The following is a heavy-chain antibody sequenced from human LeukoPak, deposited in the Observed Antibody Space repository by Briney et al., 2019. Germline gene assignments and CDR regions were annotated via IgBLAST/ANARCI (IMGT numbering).Heavy chain of an antibody. D-gene: IGHD3-22*01. CDR1: GFIFSSYA. J-gene: IGHJ4*02. CDR2: ISYDGSIK. V-gene: IGHV3-30*04. Sequence: PGRSLRLSCAASGFIFSSYAMHWGRQAPGKGLEWVAVISYDGSIKYYADSVKGRFTISRDNSKNTLYLQMNSLRAEDTAVYYCARDYYDTSGYYPWSHWGQGTLVTVSS. CDR3: ARDYYDTSGYYPWSH.